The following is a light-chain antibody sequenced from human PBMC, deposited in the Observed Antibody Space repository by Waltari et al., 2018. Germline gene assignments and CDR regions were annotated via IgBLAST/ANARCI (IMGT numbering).Light chain of an antibody. V-gene: IGLV1-44*01. CDR3: ASWDDSLNGHWV. J-gene: IGLJ3*02. CDR2: RND. CDR1: APNIGGNL. Sequence: QSVLTQPPSASGTPGQRVTISCSGSAPNIGGNLVHGYQQFPGKAPKLLIYRNDRRPSGVPDRFSGSKSGTSASLAISGLQSEDEADYFCASWDDSLNGHWVFGGGTKVTVL.